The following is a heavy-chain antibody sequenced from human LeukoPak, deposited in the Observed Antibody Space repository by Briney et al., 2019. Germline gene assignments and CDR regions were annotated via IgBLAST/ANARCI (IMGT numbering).Heavy chain of an antibody. CDR2: IYYSGNT. CDR3: ARDLYGGSDSSGYFYPFDY. CDR1: GGSINNYY. Sequence: SETLSLTCTVSGGSINNYYWSWIRQPPGKGLEWIGFIYYSGNTNYNPSLKSRVTISVDTSKNQFSLRLSSVTAADTAVYYCARDLYGGSDSSGYFYPFDYWGQGTLVTASS. J-gene: IGHJ4*02. V-gene: IGHV4-59*01. D-gene: IGHD3-22*01.